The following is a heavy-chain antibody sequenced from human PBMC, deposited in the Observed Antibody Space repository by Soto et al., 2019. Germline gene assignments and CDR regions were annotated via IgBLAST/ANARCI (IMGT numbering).Heavy chain of an antibody. D-gene: IGHD6-19*01. V-gene: IGHV3-23*01. CDR1: GFTFSSYA. CDR2: ISGSGGST. Sequence: GGSLRLSCAASGFTFSSYAMSWVRQAPGKGLEWVSAISGSGGSTYYADSVKGRFTISRDNSKNTLYLQMNSLRAEDTAVYYCAKNSGIAVAAHYYFDYWGQGTLVPVSS. CDR3: AKNSGIAVAAHYYFDY. J-gene: IGHJ4*02.